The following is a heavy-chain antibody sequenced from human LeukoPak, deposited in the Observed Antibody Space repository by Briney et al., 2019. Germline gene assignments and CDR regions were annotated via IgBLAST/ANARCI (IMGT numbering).Heavy chain of an antibody. CDR2: ISAYNGNT. CDR1: GYTFTSYG. CDR3: ARDVEMATISYHYYYYMDV. D-gene: IGHD5-24*01. J-gene: IGHJ6*03. Sequence: GASVKVSCKASGYTFTSYGISWVRQAPGQGLEWMGWISAYNGNTNYAQKLQGRVTMATDTSTSTAYMELRSLRSDDTAVYYCARDVEMATISYHYYYYMDVWGKGTTVTVSS. V-gene: IGHV1-18*01.